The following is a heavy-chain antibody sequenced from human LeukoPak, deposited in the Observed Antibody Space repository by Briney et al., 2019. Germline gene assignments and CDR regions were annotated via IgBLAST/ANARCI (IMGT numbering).Heavy chain of an antibody. CDR3: ARQRPSFGVVIYDAFDI. Sequence: GESLKISCKGSGCSFTSYWIGWVRQMPGKGLEWMGIIYPGDSDTRYSPSFQGQVTISADKSISTAYLQWSSLKASDTAMYYCARQRPSFGVVIYDAFDIWGQGTMVTVSS. CDR2: IYPGDSDT. V-gene: IGHV5-51*01. D-gene: IGHD3-3*01. CDR1: GCSFTSYW. J-gene: IGHJ3*02.